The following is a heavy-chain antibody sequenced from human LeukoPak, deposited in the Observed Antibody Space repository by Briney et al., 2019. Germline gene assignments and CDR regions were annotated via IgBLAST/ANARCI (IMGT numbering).Heavy chain of an antibody. D-gene: IGHD1-26*01. J-gene: IGHJ6*02. V-gene: IGHV1-69*13. CDR3: AKVQLGATHMDYYYYFGMDV. Sequence: ASVKVSCKASGGTFSSYTISWVRQAPGQGLEWMGGIIPIFGTANYAQKFQGRVTITADESTSTAYMELSSLGSEDTAAYYCAKVQLGATHMDYYYYFGMDVWGQGTTVTVSS. CDR1: GGTFSSYT. CDR2: IIPIFGTA.